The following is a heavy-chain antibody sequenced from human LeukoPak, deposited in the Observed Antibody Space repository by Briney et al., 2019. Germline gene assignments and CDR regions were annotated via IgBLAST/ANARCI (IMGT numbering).Heavy chain of an antibody. CDR2: ISNSGAT. Sequence: SETLSLTCTVSGVSNSRLSWMWIRQPPGGGLESIGSISNSGATNSNPSLKSRVTISVDTSNNEVSLKVTSVNAAHTAVYDCARGADSYAYPYYYYYYIDVWGKGTTVTVSS. CDR1: GVSNSRLS. V-gene: IGHV4-59*11. J-gene: IGHJ6*03. CDR3: ARGADSYAYPYYYYYYIDV. D-gene: IGHD3-16*01.